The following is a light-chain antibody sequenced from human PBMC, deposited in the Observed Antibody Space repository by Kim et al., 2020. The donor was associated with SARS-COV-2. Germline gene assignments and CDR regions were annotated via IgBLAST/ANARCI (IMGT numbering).Light chain of an antibody. Sequence: DIQMTQSPSTLSASVGDRVTITCRASQGINTYLAWYQQRPGKAPKLLIYLASTLESGVPPRFSGSGFGTEFTLTINSLQPDDLATYYCQHYVRFPYTFGQGTKLEIK. J-gene: IGKJ2*01. CDR2: LAS. V-gene: IGKV1-5*03. CDR1: QGINTY. CDR3: QHYVRFPYT.